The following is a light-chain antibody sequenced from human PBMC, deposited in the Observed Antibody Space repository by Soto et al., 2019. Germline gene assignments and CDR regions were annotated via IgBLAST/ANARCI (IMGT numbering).Light chain of an antibody. CDR3: SVWDESLNGWRV. Sequence: QSVLAQPPSASGTPGQTVTISCYGSSSNIGTNIVTWYQQLPGTAPRLLIYANDQRPSGVPDRFSGSKSGTSASLAISGLQSEDAADYFCSVWDESLNGWRVFGTGTKVTVL. J-gene: IGLJ1*01. CDR1: SSNIGTNI. CDR2: AND. V-gene: IGLV1-44*01.